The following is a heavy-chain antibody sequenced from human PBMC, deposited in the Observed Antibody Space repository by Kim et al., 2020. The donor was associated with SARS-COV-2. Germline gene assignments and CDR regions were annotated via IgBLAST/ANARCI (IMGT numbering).Heavy chain of an antibody. D-gene: IGHD3-16*01. CDR2: IKSKTDGGTT. Sequence: GGSLRLSCAASGFTFSNAWMSWVRQAPGKGLEWVGRIKSKTDGGTTDYAAPVKGRFTISRDDSKNTLYLQMNSLKTEDTAVYYCTTRCLGLVWGRTDCYWGQGTLVTVSS. J-gene: IGHJ4*02. CDR1: GFTFSNAW. CDR3: TTRCLGLVWGRTDCY. V-gene: IGHV3-15*01.